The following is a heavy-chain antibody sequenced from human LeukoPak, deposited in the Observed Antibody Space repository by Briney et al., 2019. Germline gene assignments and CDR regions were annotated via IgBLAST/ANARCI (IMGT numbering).Heavy chain of an antibody. CDR2: MYISGST. D-gene: IGHD3-10*01. V-gene: IGHV4-4*07. J-gene: IGHJ5*02. CDR1: SGSISSYY. Sequence: SETLSLICTVSSGSISSYYWSWIRQPAGKGLEWIGRMYISGSTNYNPSLKSRVTMSVDSSKNQFSLKLSSVTAADTAVYYCARDMVRGVKAYLSWFDPWGQGTLVTVSS. CDR3: ARDMVRGVKAYLSWFDP.